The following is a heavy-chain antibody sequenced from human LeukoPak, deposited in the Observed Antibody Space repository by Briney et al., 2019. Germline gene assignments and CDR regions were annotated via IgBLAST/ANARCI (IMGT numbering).Heavy chain of an antibody. D-gene: IGHD5-18*01. CDR1: GGSFSGYY. V-gene: IGHV4-34*01. CDR3: ARGRGYSGYLDY. Sequence: PSETLSLTCAVYGGSFSGYYWSWIRQPPGKGLEWIGEINHSGSTNYNPSLKSRVTISVDTSKNQFSLKLSSVTAADTAVYHCARGRGYSGYLDYWGQGTLVTVSS. CDR2: INHSGST. J-gene: IGHJ4*02.